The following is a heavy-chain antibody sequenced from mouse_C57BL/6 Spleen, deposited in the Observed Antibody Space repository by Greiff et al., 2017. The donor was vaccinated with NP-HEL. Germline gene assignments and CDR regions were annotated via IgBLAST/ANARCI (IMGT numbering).Heavy chain of an antibody. CDR2: IWSGGST. J-gene: IGHJ2*01. Sequence: QVQLKESGPGLVQPSQSLSITCTASGFSLTSYGVHWVRQSPGKGLEWLGVIWSGGSTDYNAAFISRLSSSKDNSKSQVFFKMSSLQADDTAIYYCARNGGNYYGSFDYWGQGTTLTVSS. D-gene: IGHD1-1*01. V-gene: IGHV2-2*01. CDR1: GFSLTSYG. CDR3: ARNGGNYYGSFDY.